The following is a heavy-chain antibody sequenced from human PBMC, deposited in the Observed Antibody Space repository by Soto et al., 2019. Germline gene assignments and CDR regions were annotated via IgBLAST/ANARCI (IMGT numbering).Heavy chain of an antibody. CDR1: GFTFSSYA. CDR3: AKDGGDFSYYYYYMDV. J-gene: IGHJ6*03. CDR2: ISGSGGST. V-gene: IGHV3-23*01. Sequence: GSLSLSCAASGFTFSSYAMSWVRQAPGKGLEWVSAISGSGGSTYYADSVKGRFTISRDNSKNTLYLQMNSLRAEDTAVYYCAKDGGDFSYYYYYMDVWGKGTTVTVSS. D-gene: IGHD2-21*02.